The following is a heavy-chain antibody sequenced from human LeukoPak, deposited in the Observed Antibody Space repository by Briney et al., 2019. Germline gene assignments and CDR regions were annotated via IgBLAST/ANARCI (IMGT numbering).Heavy chain of an antibody. J-gene: IGHJ6*02. CDR1: GGSISSYY. CDR2: VYYSGST. D-gene: IGHD5-12*01. CDR3: ARGRVATNYGMDV. Sequence: KASETLSLTCTVSGGSISSYYWSWIRQPPGKGLEWIGYVYYSGSTNCNPSLKNRVTISVDTSKNQFSLKLNSVTAADTAVYYCARGRVATNYGMDVWGQGTTVTVSS. V-gene: IGHV4-59*01.